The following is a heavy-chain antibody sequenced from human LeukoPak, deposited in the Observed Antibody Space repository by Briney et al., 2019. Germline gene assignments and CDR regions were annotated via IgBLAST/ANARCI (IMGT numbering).Heavy chain of an antibody. Sequence: PSETLSLTCAVYGGSFRGYYWSWIRQPPGKGREWIGEINHSGSTNYNPSLKSRVTISVDTTKNQSSLKLSSVTAADTAVYYSARSKHYGSGSYYIPFDSWGQGTLVTVSS. V-gene: IGHV4-34*01. D-gene: IGHD3-10*01. CDR1: GGSFRGYY. J-gene: IGHJ4*02. CDR3: ARSKHYGSGSYYIPFDS. CDR2: INHSGST.